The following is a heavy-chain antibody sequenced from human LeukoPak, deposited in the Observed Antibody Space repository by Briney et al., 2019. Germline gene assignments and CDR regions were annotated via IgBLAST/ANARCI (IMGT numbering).Heavy chain of an antibody. J-gene: IGHJ4*02. CDR3: ARGRSTMIVARYFDY. Sequence: GSLRLSCAASGFTFSSYAMHWVRQAPGKGLEYVSAISSNGGSTYYANSVKGRFTISRDNSKNTLYLQMGSLRAEDMAVYYCARGRSTMIVARYFDYWGQGTLVTVSS. CDR1: GFTFSSYA. V-gene: IGHV3-64*01. D-gene: IGHD3-22*01. CDR2: ISSNGGST.